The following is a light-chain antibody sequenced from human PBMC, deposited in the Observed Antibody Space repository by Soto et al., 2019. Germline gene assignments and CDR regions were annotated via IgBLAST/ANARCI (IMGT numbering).Light chain of an antibody. Sequence: EIVLTQSPATLSLSPGERATLSCRASQSVSSYLAWYQQKPGQAPRLLIYDASNRATGIPARFSGSGSGTDFPHTISRLEPEDFAIYYCQQRSKWPKTFGQGTKVEIK. V-gene: IGKV3-11*01. CDR1: QSVSSY. CDR3: QQRSKWPKT. J-gene: IGKJ1*01. CDR2: DAS.